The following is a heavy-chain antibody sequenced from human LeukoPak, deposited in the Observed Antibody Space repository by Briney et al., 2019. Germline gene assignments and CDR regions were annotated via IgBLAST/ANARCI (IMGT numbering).Heavy chain of an antibody. V-gene: IGHV1-2*02. CDR3: ARGGNYYNIESNWFDS. CDR2: INPKSGGT. Sequence: ASVKVSCKASGYRFIGYYIHWVRQAPGQGLEWMGWINPKSGGTDYAQKFQGRVAMTRDTSISTAYMELSRLRSDDTAVYYCARGGNYYNIESNWFDSWGQGTLVTVSS. D-gene: IGHD3-22*01. CDR1: GYRFIGYY. J-gene: IGHJ5*01.